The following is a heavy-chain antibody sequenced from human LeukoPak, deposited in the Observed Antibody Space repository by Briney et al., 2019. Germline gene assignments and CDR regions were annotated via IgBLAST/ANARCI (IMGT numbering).Heavy chain of an antibody. CDR3: ARDGAFLGSVNLY. V-gene: IGHV1-2*01. Sequence: ASVKVSCKASGYTFTGYYMHWGRQAPGEGLEWMGWINPNSGGTNYSQKFQGRVTITRDTSTSTDYMELSRLTSDDTVVYYCARDGAFLGSVNLYWGQGTLVTVSS. CDR2: INPNSGGT. J-gene: IGHJ4*02. D-gene: IGHD2/OR15-2a*01. CDR1: GYTFTGYY.